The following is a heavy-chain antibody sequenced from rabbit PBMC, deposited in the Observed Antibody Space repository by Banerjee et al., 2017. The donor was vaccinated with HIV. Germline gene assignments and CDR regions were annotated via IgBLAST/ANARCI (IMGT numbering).Heavy chain of an antibody. V-gene: IGHV1S45*01. Sequence: QEQLVESGGDLVKPGASLTLTCTASGFSFSSTYYMCWVRQAPGKGLEWIACIWAGTSDITYYASWAKGRFTISKTSSTTVTLEMTSLTAADTATYFCARKSTTDYAPINLWGPGTLVTVS. CDR2: IWAGTSDIT. J-gene: IGHJ4*01. CDR3: ARKSTTDYAPINL. D-gene: IGHD4-2*01. CDR1: GFSFSSTYY.